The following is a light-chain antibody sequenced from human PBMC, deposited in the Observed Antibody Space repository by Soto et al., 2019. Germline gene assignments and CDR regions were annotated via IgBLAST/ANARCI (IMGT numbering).Light chain of an antibody. J-gene: IGKJ4*01. V-gene: IGKV3-20*01. CDR1: QSVSSSY. CDR3: QQYGSSPLT. Sequence: EIVLTQSPGTLSLSPGEGATLSCRASQSVSSSYLAWYQQKPGQAPRLLIYDASNRATGIPARFSGSGSGTDFTLTISRLEPEDFAVYYCQQYGSSPLTFGGGTKVDIK. CDR2: DAS.